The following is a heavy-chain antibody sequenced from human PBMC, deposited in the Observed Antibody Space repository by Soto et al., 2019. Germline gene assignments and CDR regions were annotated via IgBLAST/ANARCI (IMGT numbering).Heavy chain of an antibody. J-gene: IGHJ4*02. CDR1: GFTFSNYA. CDR2: ISSSGDNT. D-gene: IGHD3-10*01. Sequence: GGSLRLSCTASGFTFSNYAMSWVRQAPGKGLGWVSSISSSGDNTYYPDSVKGRFTISRDNSKNTLYLQMNSLRAEDSAVYYCARGNLLLWFGEPPDYWGQGTLVTVSS. V-gene: IGHV3-23*01. CDR3: ARGNLLLWFGEPPDY.